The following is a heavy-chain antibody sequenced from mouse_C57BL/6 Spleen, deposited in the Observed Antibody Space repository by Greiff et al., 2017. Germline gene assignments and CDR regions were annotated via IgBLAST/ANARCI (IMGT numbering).Heavy chain of an antibody. Sequence: VQLQQSGPELVKPGASVKISCKASGYSFTDYNMNWVKQSNGTSLEWIGVIPPTFGTISYNQKFKGKATLTVAQSSSTAYRQLNSLTSEDSAGYYCARETGGAMDDWGQGTSVTVSS. CDR2: IPPTFGTI. CDR3: ARETGGAMDD. V-gene: IGHV1-39*01. CDR1: GYSFTDYN. J-gene: IGHJ4*01.